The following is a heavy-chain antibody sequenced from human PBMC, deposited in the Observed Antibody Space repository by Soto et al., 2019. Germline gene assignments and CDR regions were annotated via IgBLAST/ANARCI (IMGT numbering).Heavy chain of an antibody. Sequence: QVQLVQSGAEVKKPGSSVKVSCKASGGTFSSYAISWVRQAPGQGLEWMGGIIPIFGTANYAQKFQGRVTITADESTSTAYMELSSLRSEDTAVYYCARVGYYDFWSGPGYYGMDVWGQGTTVTVSS. J-gene: IGHJ6*02. CDR3: ARVGYYDFWSGPGYYGMDV. CDR1: GGTFSSYA. CDR2: IIPIFGTA. V-gene: IGHV1-69*01. D-gene: IGHD3-3*01.